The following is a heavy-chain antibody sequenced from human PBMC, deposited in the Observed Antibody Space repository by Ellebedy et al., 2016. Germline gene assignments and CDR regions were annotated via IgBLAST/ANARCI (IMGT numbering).Heavy chain of an antibody. Sequence: GESLKISCAASGFTFDDYAMHWVRQAPGKGLEWVSGISGSGGSTYYADSVKGRFTISRDNSKNTLYLQMNSLRAEDTAVYYCAKERYSSGYYVGDYWGQGTLVTVSS. CDR3: AKERYSSGYYVGDY. CDR1: GFTFDDYA. J-gene: IGHJ4*02. CDR2: ISGSGGST. D-gene: IGHD3-22*01. V-gene: IGHV3-23*01.